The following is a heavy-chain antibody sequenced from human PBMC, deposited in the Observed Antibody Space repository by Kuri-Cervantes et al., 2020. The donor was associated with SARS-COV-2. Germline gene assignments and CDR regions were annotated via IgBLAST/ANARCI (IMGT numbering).Heavy chain of an antibody. CDR2: INPSGGST. CDR3: ARSKGLAGTGHYYGLDV. D-gene: IGHD1/OR15-1a*01. CDR1: GYTLTSYY. J-gene: IGHJ6*02. V-gene: IGHV1-46*01. Sequence: ASVKVSCKASGYTLTSYYMHWVRQAPGQGLEWMGIINPSGGSTSYTQKFQGRVTMTRDTSISTAYMELSRLKSDDTAVYYCARSKGLAGTGHYYGLDVWGQGTTVTVSS.